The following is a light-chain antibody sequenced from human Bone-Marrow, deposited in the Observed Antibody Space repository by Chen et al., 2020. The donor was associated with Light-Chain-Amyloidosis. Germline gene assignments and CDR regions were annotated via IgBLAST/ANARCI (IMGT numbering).Light chain of an antibody. CDR2: RDT. J-gene: IGLJ2*01. Sequence: SYELTQPPSVSVSPGQTARITCSGDDLPTKYAYWYQQKPGQAPVLVIHRDTERPSGISERFSGSSSVTTATLTISGVQAEDEADYHCQSADSSGTYEVICGGGTKLTGL. CDR1: DLPTKY. CDR3: QSADSSGTYEVI. V-gene: IGLV3-25*03.